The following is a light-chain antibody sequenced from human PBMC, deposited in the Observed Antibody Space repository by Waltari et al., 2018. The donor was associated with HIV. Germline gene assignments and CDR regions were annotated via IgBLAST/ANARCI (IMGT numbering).Light chain of an antibody. CDR1: SSADGDYNY. V-gene: IGLV2-14*01. J-gene: IGLJ1*01. Sequence: HSALTQLSPVSCSPGPSFPISCTGTSSADGDYNYVSWYQQLPGKAPKLIIYDLSNLPSGVSNRFSGSKSGNTASLTISGLQTEDEADYYCSSYTSSSTRVFGTGTKVTVL. CDR2: DLS. CDR3: SSYTSSSTRV.